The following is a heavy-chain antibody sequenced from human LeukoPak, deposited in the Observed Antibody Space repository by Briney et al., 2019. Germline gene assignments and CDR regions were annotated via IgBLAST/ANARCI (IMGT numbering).Heavy chain of an antibody. CDR3: ARRGGSYSFDY. CDR1: GFTFSSYE. D-gene: IGHD1-26*01. CDR2: ISSSGSTI. V-gene: IGHV3-48*03. Sequence: GALRLSCAASGFTFSSYEMNWVRQAPGKGLEWVSYISSSGSTIYYADSVKGRFTISRDNAKNSLYLQMNSLRAEDTAVYYCARRGGSYSFDYWGQGTLVIVSS. J-gene: IGHJ4*02.